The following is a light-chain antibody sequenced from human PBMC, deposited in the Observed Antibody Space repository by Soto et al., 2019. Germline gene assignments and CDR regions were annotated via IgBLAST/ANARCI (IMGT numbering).Light chain of an antibody. J-gene: IGLJ2*01. Sequence: QSALTQPASVSGSPGRSVTISCTGSSSDVGDFNYVSWYQHLPGRAPKLIIYDVTNRPSGISYRFSASKSGRTASLTISGFQAEDEADYYCSSYSSSITHVVFGGGTKLTVL. CDR2: DVT. CDR1: SSDVGDFNY. V-gene: IGLV2-14*03. CDR3: SSYSSSITHVV.